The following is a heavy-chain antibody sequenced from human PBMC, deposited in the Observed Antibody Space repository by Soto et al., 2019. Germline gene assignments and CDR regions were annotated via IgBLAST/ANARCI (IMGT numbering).Heavy chain of an antibody. Sequence: QVQLQQWGAGLLKPSETLSLTCAVYGGSFSAYYWSWIRQPPGKGLEWIGEINHSGSTYYNPSLKSLVTLSVDTSNDHVSLKLRSVPAADTAAYYCATTQALVVWGQGTMVTVSS. CDR2: INHSGST. J-gene: IGHJ3*01. V-gene: IGHV4-34*01. D-gene: IGHD2-15*01. CDR3: ATTQALVV. CDR1: GGSFSAYY.